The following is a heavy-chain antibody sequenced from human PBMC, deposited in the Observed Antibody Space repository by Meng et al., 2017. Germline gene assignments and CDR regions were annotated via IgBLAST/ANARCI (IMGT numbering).Heavy chain of an antibody. J-gene: IGHJ5*02. CDR3: ARRGIAAAGNNWFDP. CDR1: GGSVSSGSYY. Sequence: QGQLPGSGPGLVRPSETLSLTCTVSGGSVSSGSYYWSWIRQPPGKGLEWIGYIYYSGSTNYNPSLKSRVTISVDTSKNQFSLKLSSVTAADTAVYYCARRGIAAAGNNWFDPWGQGTLVTVSS. D-gene: IGHD6-13*01. CDR2: IYYSGST. V-gene: IGHV4-61*01.